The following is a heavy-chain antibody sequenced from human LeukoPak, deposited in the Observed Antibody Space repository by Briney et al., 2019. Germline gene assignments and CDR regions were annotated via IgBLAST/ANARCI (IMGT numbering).Heavy chain of an antibody. CDR3: AKSIPTIAVAVSPRQ. V-gene: IGHV3-30*02. CDR2: IRYDGNYK. D-gene: IGHD6-19*01. Sequence: PGGSLRLSCAASGFTFSGNGMHWVRQAPGKGLEWVAFIRYDGNYKYYADSVKGRFTISRDNSKNTLYLQMNSLRVEDTAVYYCAKSIPTIAVAVSPRQWGQGTLVTVSS. CDR1: GFTFSGNG. J-gene: IGHJ4*02.